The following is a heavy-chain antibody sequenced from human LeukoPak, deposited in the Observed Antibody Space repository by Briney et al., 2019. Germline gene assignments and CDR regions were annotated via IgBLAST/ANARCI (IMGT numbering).Heavy chain of an antibody. V-gene: IGHV4-59*01. CDR3: ARAGYGSGSYYNGADY. Sequence: SETLSLTCTVSGGSISSYYWSWIRQPPGKGLEWIGYIYYSGSTNYNPSLKSRVTISVDTSKNQFSLKLSSVTAADTAVYYCARAGYGSGSYYNGADYWGQGTLVTVSS. CDR1: GGSISSYY. D-gene: IGHD3-10*01. J-gene: IGHJ4*02. CDR2: IYYSGST.